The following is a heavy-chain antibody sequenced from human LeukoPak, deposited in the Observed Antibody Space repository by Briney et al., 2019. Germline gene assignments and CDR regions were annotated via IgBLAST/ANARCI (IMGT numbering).Heavy chain of an antibody. CDR1: GFTLRSYG. CDR3: ARRFVWGGPRGSSLEWLLYRSGLDY. CDR2: ISGSGGST. V-gene: IGHV3-23*01. J-gene: IGHJ4*02. Sequence: GSLRLSCADSGFTLRSYGMNWVRQAPGKGLEWVSGISGSGGSTYYADSVKGRFTISRDNSKNTLYLQMNSLRAEDTAVYYCARRFVWGGPRGSSLEWLLYRSGLDYWGQGTLVTVSS. D-gene: IGHD3-3*01.